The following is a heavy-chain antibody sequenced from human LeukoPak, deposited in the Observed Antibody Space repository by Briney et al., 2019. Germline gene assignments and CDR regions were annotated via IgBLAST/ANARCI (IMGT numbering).Heavy chain of an antibody. J-gene: IGHJ6*03. V-gene: IGHV3-43*01. CDR2: ITRDGGGT. CDR1: GFTFDRYT. Sequence: GGSLRLSCAASGFTFDRYTMYWGRRLPGKGQGVGHLITRDGGGTYYADSVKGRFTISRDNSRNSLYLQMNSLRIEDTALYYCAKDRAMIREDYYMDVWGKGTTVTVSS. D-gene: IGHD3-10*01. CDR3: AKDRAMIREDYYMDV.